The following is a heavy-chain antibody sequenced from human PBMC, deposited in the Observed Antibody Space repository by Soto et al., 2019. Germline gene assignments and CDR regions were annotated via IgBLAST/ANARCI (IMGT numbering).Heavy chain of an antibody. CDR1: GFSLNTRDVG. Sequence: QITLNESGPALVKPTQTLTLTCTFSGFSLNTRDVGVGWIRQPPGKALEWLVVLNGDDDKTYTPSLKSRLTITKDTPKNQVVVRMTKKDPVDTATYYCAHCRGGVASFWGQGTLVTVSS. D-gene: IGHD3-16*01. J-gene: IGHJ4*02. V-gene: IGHV2-5*02. CDR3: AHCRGGVASF. CDR2: LNGDDDK.